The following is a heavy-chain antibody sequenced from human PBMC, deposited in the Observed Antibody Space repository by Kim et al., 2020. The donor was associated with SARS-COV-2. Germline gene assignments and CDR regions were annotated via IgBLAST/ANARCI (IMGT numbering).Heavy chain of an antibody. Sequence: GGSLRLSCAASGFTFSSYAMHWVRQAPGKGLEWVAVISYDGSNKYYADSVKGRFTISRDNSKNTLYLQMNSLRAEDTAVYYCARSPRRQSDFDYWGQGTLVTVSS. V-gene: IGHV3-30-3*01. J-gene: IGHJ4*02. D-gene: IGHD6-19*01. CDR3: ARSPRRQSDFDY. CDR1: GFTFSSYA. CDR2: ISYDGSNK.